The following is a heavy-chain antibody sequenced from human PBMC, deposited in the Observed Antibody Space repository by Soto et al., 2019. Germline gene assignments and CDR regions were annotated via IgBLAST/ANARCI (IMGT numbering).Heavy chain of an antibody. Sequence: SETLSLTCTVSGGSISSGDYYWSWIRQPPGKGLEWIGYIYYSGSTYYNPSLKSRVTISVDTSKNQFSLKLSSVTAADTAVYYCARVIPEGDVTTVTHFDCWGQGTLVTVS. V-gene: IGHV4-30-4*02. D-gene: IGHD4-17*01. CDR1: GGSISSGDYY. CDR3: ARVIPEGDVTTVTHFDC. CDR2: IYYSGST. J-gene: IGHJ4*02.